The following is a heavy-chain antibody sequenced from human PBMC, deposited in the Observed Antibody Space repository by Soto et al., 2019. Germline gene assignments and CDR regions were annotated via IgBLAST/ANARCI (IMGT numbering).Heavy chain of an antibody. CDR2: INPSGGST. CDR3: ATSGLPYCTNGVCHYGMDV. J-gene: IGHJ6*02. V-gene: IGHV1-46*01. D-gene: IGHD2-8*01. Sequence: ASVKVSCKASGYTFTSYYMHWVRQAPGQGLEWMGIINPSGGSTSYAQKFQGRVNMTRDTSTSTVYMELSSLRSEDTAVYYCATSGLPYCTNGVCHYGMDVWGPVTTFTISS. CDR1: GYTFTSYY.